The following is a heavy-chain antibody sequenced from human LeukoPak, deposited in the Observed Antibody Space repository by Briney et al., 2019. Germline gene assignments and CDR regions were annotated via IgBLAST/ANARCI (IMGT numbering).Heavy chain of an antibody. J-gene: IGHJ3*02. Sequence: GGSLRLSCAASGFTFSSFAFHWVRQAPGKGLEWVAVISHDGSDTFYADSVKGRFTISRDNSKNTLYLQMSSLRAEDTAVYYCARERGSGSYYISAAFDIWGQGTMVTVSS. V-gene: IGHV3-30-3*01. CDR3: ARERGSGSYYISAAFDI. CDR1: GFTFSSFA. CDR2: ISHDGSDT. D-gene: IGHD3-10*01.